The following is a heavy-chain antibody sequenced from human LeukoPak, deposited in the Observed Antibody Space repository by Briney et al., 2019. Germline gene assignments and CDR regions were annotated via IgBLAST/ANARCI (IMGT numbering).Heavy chain of an antibody. V-gene: IGHV3-53*04. CDR3: ARDPGTMTPYYYFDY. J-gene: IGHJ4*02. CDR2: IYSGGST. CDR1: GFTVSSNY. Sequence: GGSLRLSCAASGFTVSSNYMSWVCQAPGKGLGWVSVIYSGGSTYYADSVKGRFTISRHNSKNTLYLQMNSLRAEDTAVYYCARDPGTMTPYYYFDYWGQGTLVTVSS. D-gene: IGHD1-7*01.